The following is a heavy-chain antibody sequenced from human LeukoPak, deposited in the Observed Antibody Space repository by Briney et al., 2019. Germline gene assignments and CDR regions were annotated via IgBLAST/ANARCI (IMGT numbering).Heavy chain of an antibody. CDR2: ISSSSSYI. CDR1: GFTFSSYS. D-gene: IGHD6-19*01. Sequence: GGSLRLSCAASGFTFSSYSMNWVRQAPGKGLEWVSSISSSSSYIYYADSVKGRFTISRDNAKNSLYLQMNSLRAEDTAVYYCARIGVQWLPGADIWGQGTMVTVSS. CDR3: ARIGVQWLPGADI. J-gene: IGHJ3*02. V-gene: IGHV3-21*01.